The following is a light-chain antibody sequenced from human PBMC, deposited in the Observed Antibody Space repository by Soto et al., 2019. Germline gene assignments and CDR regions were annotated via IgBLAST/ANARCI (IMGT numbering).Light chain of an antibody. CDR1: QGVSSSY. J-gene: IGKJ4*01. CDR3: QQDYNLPGT. V-gene: IGKV3D-7*01. Sequence: PGERVTLSCRASQGVSSSYLTWYQQKPGQAPRLLIYGASTRATSIPARFSGSGSGTDFTLTISSLQPEDFAVYYCQQDYNLPGTFGGGTKVEIK. CDR2: GAS.